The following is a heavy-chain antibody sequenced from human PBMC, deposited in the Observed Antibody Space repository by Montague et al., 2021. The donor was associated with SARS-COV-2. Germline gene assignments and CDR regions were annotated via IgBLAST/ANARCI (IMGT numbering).Heavy chain of an antibody. CDR2: VYYNGST. CDR3: ARHAHNGGFDY. Sequence: SEALSLTCTVSGGSIVINSYYWAWIRQPPGKGLDWIGSVYYNGSTWYSSFLKSRVTISVDTSRNHFSLGLTSMTAADTAIYYCARHAHNGGFDYWGQGTLVTVSS. J-gene: IGHJ4*02. CDR1: GGSIVINSYY. V-gene: IGHV4-39*01. D-gene: IGHD2-8*01.